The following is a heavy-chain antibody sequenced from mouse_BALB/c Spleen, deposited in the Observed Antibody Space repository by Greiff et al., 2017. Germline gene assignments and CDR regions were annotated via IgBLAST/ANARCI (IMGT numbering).Heavy chain of an antibody. CDR2: ISSGGSYT. CDR3: ASYGTLFAY. Sequence: EVQVVESGGGLVKPGGSLKLSCAASGFTFSSYAMSWVRQSPEKRLEWVAEISSGGSYTYYPDTVTGRFTISRDNAKNTLYLEMSSLRSEDTAMYYCASYGTLFAYWGQGTLVTVSA. J-gene: IGHJ3*01. D-gene: IGHD2-1*01. V-gene: IGHV5-9-4*01. CDR1: GFTFSSYA.